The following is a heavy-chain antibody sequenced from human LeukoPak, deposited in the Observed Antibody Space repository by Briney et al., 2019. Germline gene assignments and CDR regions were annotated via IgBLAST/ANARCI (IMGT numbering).Heavy chain of an antibody. D-gene: IGHD3-3*01. J-gene: IGHJ4*02. V-gene: IGHV3-33*07. Sequence: LSLTCAVYGGSFSGYYWSWIRQPPGNGLEWVATIWTDGINKFYADSVKGRFTISRDESKNTLYPQMNSLRAEDTAVYSCTRDPQGSGYAFDYWGQGTLVTVSS. CDR1: GGSFSGYY. CDR2: IWTDGINK. CDR3: TRDPQGSGYAFDY.